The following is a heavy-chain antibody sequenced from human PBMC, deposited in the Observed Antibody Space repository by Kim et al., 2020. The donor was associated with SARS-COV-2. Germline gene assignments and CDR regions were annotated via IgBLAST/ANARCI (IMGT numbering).Heavy chain of an antibody. D-gene: IGHD3-3*01. Sequence: GGSLRLSCAASGFTFSSYAMSWVRQAPGKGLEWVSAISGSGGSTYYADSVKGRFTISRDNSKNTLYLQMNSLRAEDTAVYYCAKEGGVALPLYYYYYYMDVWGKGTTVTVSS. J-gene: IGHJ6*03. V-gene: IGHV3-23*01. CDR1: GFTFSSYA. CDR3: AKEGGVALPLYYYYYYMDV. CDR2: ISGSGGST.